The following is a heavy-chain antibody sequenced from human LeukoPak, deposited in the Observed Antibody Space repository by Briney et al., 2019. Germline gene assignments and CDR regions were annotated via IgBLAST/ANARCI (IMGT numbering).Heavy chain of an antibody. V-gene: IGHV3-23*01. CDR1: GFTFSSFA. Sequence: GGSLRLSCAASGFTFSSFAMSWVRQAPGKGLEWVSAISGSGGSTYYADSVKGRFTISRDNAKNSLYLQMNSLRAEDTAVYYCASVGYCSGGSCYAAEYYYYGMDVWGQGTTVTVSS. CDR3: ASVGYCSGGSCYAAEYYYYGMDV. D-gene: IGHD2-15*01. CDR2: ISGSGGST. J-gene: IGHJ6*02.